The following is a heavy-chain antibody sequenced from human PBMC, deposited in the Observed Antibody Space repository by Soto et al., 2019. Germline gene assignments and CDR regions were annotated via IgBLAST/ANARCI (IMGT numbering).Heavy chain of an antibody. D-gene: IGHD2-15*01. J-gene: IGHJ4*02. CDR2: IHSSGGT. CDR1: GASIKSRNYF. Sequence: QLQLQETGPGLVKPSETLSLTCTVSGASIKSRNYFWGWIRQPPGKGLEFVGSIHSSGGTYYNPSLKSPGTVSVELSNSPFSLSLKALAATDPAVYYCGRLAEAATWHTDFCFRGQGTLVTGSA. V-gene: IGHV4-39*02. CDR3: GRLAEAATWHTDFCF.